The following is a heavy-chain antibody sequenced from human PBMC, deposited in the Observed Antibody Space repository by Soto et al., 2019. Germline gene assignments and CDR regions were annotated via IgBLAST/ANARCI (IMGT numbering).Heavy chain of an antibody. V-gene: IGHV1-18*01. J-gene: IGHJ4*02. CDR1: GYTFSTYG. D-gene: IGHD5-12*01. CDR2: ISAYNGHT. Sequence: QVQLVQSGPEVRKPGASVKVSCKASGYTFSTYGISWMRQAPGQGLEWMAWISAYNGHTAYAQKVQGRVTMTTDTSTSTAYMELESLRSDDTAVYYCARVLSGYATAQFDHWGQGTLVTVSS. CDR3: ARVLSGYATAQFDH.